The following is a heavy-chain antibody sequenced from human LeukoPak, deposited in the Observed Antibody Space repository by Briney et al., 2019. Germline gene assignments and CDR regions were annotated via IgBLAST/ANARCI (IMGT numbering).Heavy chain of an antibody. CDR3: ARSEAGGAFDY. Sequence: SETLSLTCAVYGGSFSGYYWSWIRQPPGEGLEWIGEINHSGSTNYNPSLKSQVTISVDTSKNQFSLKLSSVTAADTAVYYCARSEAGGAFDYWGQGTLVTVSS. CDR1: GGSFSGYY. CDR2: INHSGST. J-gene: IGHJ4*02. D-gene: IGHD3-10*01. V-gene: IGHV4-34*01.